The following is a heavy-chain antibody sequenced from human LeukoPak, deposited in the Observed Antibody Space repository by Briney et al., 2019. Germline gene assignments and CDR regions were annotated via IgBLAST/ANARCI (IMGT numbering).Heavy chain of an antibody. CDR2: INDDGSST. J-gene: IGHJ3*02. V-gene: IGHV3-74*01. CDR1: GFTFSRYW. Sequence: GGSLRLSCAASGFTFSRYWMHWVRQAPGKGLVWVSRINDDGSSTTYSDSVRGRFTISRDNAKNTLNLQTNGLSAEDTAMYYCARMPGSSNYDGRGKDAFDIWGQGTMVTVSS. CDR3: ARMPGSSNYDGRGKDAFDI. D-gene: IGHD3-22*01.